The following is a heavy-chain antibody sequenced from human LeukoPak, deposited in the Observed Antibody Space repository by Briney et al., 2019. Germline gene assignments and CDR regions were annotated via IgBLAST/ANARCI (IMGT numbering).Heavy chain of an antibody. Sequence: PPESLSLTCTLSGGSISSANYHWGWIRQPPGKGLEWIGTIYYTGGTYYSPSLKSRLTISIDTSKNQFSLKLNSVTAADTAVYYCARSDVGATTAWGQGTLVTVSS. J-gene: IGHJ4*02. CDR1: GGSISSANYH. V-gene: IGHV4-39*01. CDR2: IYYTGGT. CDR3: ARSDVGATTA. D-gene: IGHD1-26*01.